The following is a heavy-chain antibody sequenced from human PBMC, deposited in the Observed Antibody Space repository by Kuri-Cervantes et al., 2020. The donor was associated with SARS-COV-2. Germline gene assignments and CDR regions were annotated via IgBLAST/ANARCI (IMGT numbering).Heavy chain of an antibody. CDR2: IYSGGTT. CDR3: ARARLGDWYFDL. Sequence: GGSLRLSCAASGFTVTSDYMTWDRQAPGKGLEWVSIIYSGGTTYYGDSVKGRFTMSRDTSKSTVYLQMDSLRVDDTAVYYCARARLGDWYFDLWGRGTMVTVSS. D-gene: IGHD3-16*01. CDR1: GFTVTSDY. J-gene: IGHJ2*01. V-gene: IGHV3-66*01.